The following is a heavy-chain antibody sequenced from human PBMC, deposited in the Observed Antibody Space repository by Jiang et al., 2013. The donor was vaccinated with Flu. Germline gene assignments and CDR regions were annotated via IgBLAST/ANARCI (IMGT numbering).Heavy chain of an antibody. Sequence: GAEVKKPGASVKVSCKASGYTFTSYYMHWVRQAPGQGLEWMGIINPSGGSTSYAQKFQGRVTMTRDTSTSTVYMELSSLRSEDTAVYYCARASDILTGYPSQIVAGYYYYGMDVWGQGTTVTVSS. J-gene: IGHJ6*02. D-gene: IGHD3-9*01. CDR2: INPSGGST. CDR1: GYTFTSYY. V-gene: IGHV1-46*01. CDR3: ARASDILTGYPSQIVAGYYYYGMDV.